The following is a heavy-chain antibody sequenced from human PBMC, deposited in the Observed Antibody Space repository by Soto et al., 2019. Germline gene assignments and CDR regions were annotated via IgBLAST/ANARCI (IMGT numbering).Heavy chain of an antibody. V-gene: IGHV3-74*01. CDR1: GFTFSSYW. CDR3: GRDYLRRGNLGGGGGMGG. CDR2: INSDGSST. D-gene: IGHD3-16*01. Sequence: EVQLVESGGGLVQPGGSLRLSCAASGFTFSSYWMHWVRQAPGKELVWVSRINSDGSSTSYADSVKGRFTISRDNGKEPAYLENDRLRAEGTGVEYWGRDYLRRGNLGGGGGMGGWGPGA. J-gene: IGHJ6*01.